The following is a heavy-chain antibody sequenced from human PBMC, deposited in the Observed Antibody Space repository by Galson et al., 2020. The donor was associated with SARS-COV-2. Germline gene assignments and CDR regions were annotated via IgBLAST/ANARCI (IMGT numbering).Heavy chain of an antibody. CDR3: ATLDVAYCGGDCYSGGY. V-gene: IGHV3-9*01. Sequence: GGSLRLSCAASGFTFDDYAMHWVRQAPGKGLEWVSGISWNSGSIGYADSVKGRFTISRDNAKNSLYLQMNSLRAEDTALYYCATLDVAYCGGDCYSGGYWGQGTLVTVSS. CDR2: ISWNSGSI. CDR1: GFTFDDYA. D-gene: IGHD2-21*02. J-gene: IGHJ4*02.